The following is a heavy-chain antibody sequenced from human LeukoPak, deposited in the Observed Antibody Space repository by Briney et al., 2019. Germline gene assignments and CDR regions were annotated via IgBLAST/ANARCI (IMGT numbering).Heavy chain of an antibody. CDR2: INPSGGST. V-gene: IGHV1-46*01. CDR3: ARIESSGWSLIDY. D-gene: IGHD6-19*01. CDR1: GYTFTSYY. J-gene: IGHJ4*02. Sequence: ASVKVSCKASGYTFTSYYMHWVRQAPGQGLEWMGIINPSGGSTSYAQKFQGRVTMTRDMSTSTVYIELSSLRSEDTAVYYCARIESSGWSLIDYWGQGTLVTVSS.